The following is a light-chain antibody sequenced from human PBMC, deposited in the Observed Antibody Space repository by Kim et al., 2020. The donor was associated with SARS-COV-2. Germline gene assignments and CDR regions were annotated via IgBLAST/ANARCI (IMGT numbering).Light chain of an antibody. Sequence: VPPGQPASTTCSGNKLGDKYACWYQQKPGQSPVLVIYQDSKRPSGIPERFAGSNSGNTATLTISGTQAMDEADYYCQAWDSNPAVFGGGTQLTVL. CDR3: QAWDSNPAV. CDR1: KLGDKY. V-gene: IGLV3-1*01. CDR2: QDS. J-gene: IGLJ3*02.